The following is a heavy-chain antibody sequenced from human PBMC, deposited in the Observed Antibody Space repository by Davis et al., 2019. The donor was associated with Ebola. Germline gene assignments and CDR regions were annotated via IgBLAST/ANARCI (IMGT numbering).Heavy chain of an antibody. J-gene: IGHJ3*01. CDR1: GGSIISPTYY. CDR2: VYYSGST. Sequence: MPSETLSLTCTVSGGSIISPTYYWGWIRQPPGRGLEWIGSVYYSGSTYYNPSLESRVTISVDTSKNQFSLKLTSLTAADTAVYYCASRPITLVRDGAFDVWGQGTMVSASS. V-gene: IGHV4-39*01. D-gene: IGHD3-10*01. CDR3: ASRPITLVRDGAFDV.